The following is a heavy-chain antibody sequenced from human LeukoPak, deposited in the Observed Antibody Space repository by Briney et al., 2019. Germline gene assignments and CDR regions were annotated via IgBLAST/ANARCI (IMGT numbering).Heavy chain of an antibody. CDR1: GFTFSSYA. CDR2: ISGSGGST. J-gene: IGHJ3*02. Sequence: WGSLRLSCAASGFTFSSYAMSWVRQAPGKGLEWVSAISGSGGSTYYADSVKGRFTISRDNSKNTLYLQMNSLRAEDTAVYYCAKVSGIAAATSDAFDIWGQGTMVTVSS. V-gene: IGHV3-23*01. D-gene: IGHD6-13*01. CDR3: AKVSGIAAATSDAFDI.